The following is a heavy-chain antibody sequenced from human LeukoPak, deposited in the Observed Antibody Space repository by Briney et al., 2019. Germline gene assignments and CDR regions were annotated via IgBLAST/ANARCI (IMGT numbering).Heavy chain of an antibody. CDR1: GFTFSSYG. Sequence: GGSLRLSCAASGFTFSSYGMHWARQAPGKGLEWVAVISYDGSNKYYADSVRGRFTISRDNSKNTLYLQMNSLRAEDTAVYYCAKEGYLDVWGQGTTVTVSS. V-gene: IGHV3-30*18. D-gene: IGHD6-13*01. J-gene: IGHJ6*02. CDR3: AKEGYLDV. CDR2: ISYDGSNK.